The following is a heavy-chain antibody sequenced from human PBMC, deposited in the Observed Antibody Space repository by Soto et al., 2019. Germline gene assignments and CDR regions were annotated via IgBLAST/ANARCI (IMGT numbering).Heavy chain of an antibody. J-gene: IGHJ4*02. D-gene: IGHD1-1*01. Sequence: GGSLRLSCTASGFTFGDYAMSWFRQAPGMGLEWVGFIRSKAHGGTTEYAASVKGRFTISRDDSKSIAYLQMNSLKTEDTAVYYCSRSVYSDSWNGKLLSYCGQGTLVTGSS. CDR2: IRSKAHGGTT. CDR3: SRSVYSDSWNGKLLSY. V-gene: IGHV3-49*03. CDR1: GFTFGDYA.